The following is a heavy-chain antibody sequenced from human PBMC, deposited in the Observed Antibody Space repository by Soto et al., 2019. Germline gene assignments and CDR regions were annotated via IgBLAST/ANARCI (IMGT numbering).Heavy chain of an antibody. D-gene: IGHD6-19*01. Sequence: EVQLVESGGGLVKPGGSLRLSCAASGFTFSSYSMNWVRQAPGKGLEWVSSISTSSSYIHYADSVKGRFTISRDNAKNSMYLQMNSLRAEDTAVYYCVRGGSGRYEDVDYWGQGTLVTVSS. CDR2: ISTSSSYI. CDR1: GFTFSSYS. CDR3: VRGGSGRYEDVDY. V-gene: IGHV3-21*01. J-gene: IGHJ4*02.